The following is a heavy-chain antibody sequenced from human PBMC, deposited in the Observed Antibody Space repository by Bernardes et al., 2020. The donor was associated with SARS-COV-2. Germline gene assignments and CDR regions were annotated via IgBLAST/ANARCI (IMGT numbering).Heavy chain of an antibody. J-gene: IGHJ4*02. Sequence: WESLRLTCAVYGGSLSDNYWNWIRQPPGKGLEWVGEISNSGSSNYNPSLKSRVTIFLDTSKNQFSLTLTSVTTADTAVYYCARGIYDFWSGYLGYWGQGQMVTVSS. CDR2: ISNSGSS. D-gene: IGHD3-3*01. CDR3: ARGIYDFWSGYLGY. V-gene: IGHV4-34*01. CDR1: GGSLSDNY.